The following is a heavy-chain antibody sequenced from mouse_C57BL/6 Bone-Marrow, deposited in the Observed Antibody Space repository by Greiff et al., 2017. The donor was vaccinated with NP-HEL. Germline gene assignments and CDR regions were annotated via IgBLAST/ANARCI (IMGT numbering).Heavy chain of an antibody. CDR2: ISSGGSYT. V-gene: IGHV5-6*01. CDR3: ARGSSTAQATLFDY. Sequence: DVHLVESGGDLVKPGGSLKLSCAASGFTFSSYGMSWVRQTPDKRLAWVATISSGGSYTYYPDSVKGRFTISRDNAKNTLYLQMSSLKSEDTAMYYCARGSSTAQATLFDYWGQGTTLTVSS. J-gene: IGHJ2*01. D-gene: IGHD3-2*02. CDR1: GFTFSSYG.